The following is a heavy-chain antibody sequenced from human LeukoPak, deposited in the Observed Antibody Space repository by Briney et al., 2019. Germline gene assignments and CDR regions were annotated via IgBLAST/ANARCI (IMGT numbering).Heavy chain of an antibody. J-gene: IGHJ5*02. D-gene: IGHD3-10*01. V-gene: IGHV4-4*02. CDR3: ARGRRSGSYPNWFDP. CDR2: IYHSGST. CDR1: GVSISSSNW. Sequence: PSGTLSLTCAVSGVSISSSNWWSWVRQPPGKGLEWIGEIYHSGSTNYNPSLKSRVTISVDKSKNQFSLKLSSVTAADTAVYYCARGRRSGSYPNWFDPWGQGTLVTVSS.